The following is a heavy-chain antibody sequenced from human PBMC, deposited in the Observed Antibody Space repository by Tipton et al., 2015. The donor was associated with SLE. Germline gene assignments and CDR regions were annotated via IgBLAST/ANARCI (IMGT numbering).Heavy chain of an antibody. J-gene: IGHJ3*02. Sequence: TLSLTCTVSGGSISSHYWSWIRQPPGKGLEWIGYIYYSGSTNYNPSLKSRVTISVDTSKNQFSLKLSSVTAAETAVYYCARDLSHAFDIWGQGTMVTVSS. CDR3: ARDLSHAFDI. D-gene: IGHD2/OR15-2a*01. CDR2: IYYSGST. V-gene: IGHV4-59*11. CDR1: GGSISSHY.